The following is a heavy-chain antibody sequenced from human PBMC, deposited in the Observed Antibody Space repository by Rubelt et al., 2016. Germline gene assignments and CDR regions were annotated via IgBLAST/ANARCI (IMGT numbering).Heavy chain of an antibody. J-gene: IGHJ5*02. D-gene: IGHD2-2*01. CDR2: IRTYNGNT. CDR3: ARGYCSSANCLFNWFDP. CDR1: GGTFSSYA. Sequence: QVQLVQSGAEVKKPGSSVKVSCKASGGTFSSYAISWVRQAPGQGLEWMGRIRTYNGNTNYAQKLQGRVTMTTDTSTSTAYMELRSLRSDDTAMYFCARGYCSSANCLFNWFDPWGQGTLVTVSS. V-gene: IGHV1-18*01.